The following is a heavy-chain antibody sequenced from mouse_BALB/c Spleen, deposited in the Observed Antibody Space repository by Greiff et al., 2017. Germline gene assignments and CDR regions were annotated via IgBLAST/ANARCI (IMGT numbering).Heavy chain of an antibody. V-gene: IGHV2-4-1*01. CDR3: DSSPDKDDLAWFDY. CDR1: GFSLTSYG. Sequence: QVQLKESGPGLVQPSQSLSITCPVSGFSLTSYGVHWVRQSPGKGLEWLGVIWSGGSTDYNAAFISRLSISKDNSKSQVFFKMNSLQADDTAIYYCDSSPDKDDLAWFDYWGQGTLVTVSA. CDR2: IWSGGST. J-gene: IGHJ3*01. D-gene: IGHD2-13*01.